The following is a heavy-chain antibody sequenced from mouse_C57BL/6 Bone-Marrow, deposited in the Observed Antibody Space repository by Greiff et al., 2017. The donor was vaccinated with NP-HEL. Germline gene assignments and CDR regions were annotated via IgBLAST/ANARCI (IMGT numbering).Heavy chain of an antibody. CDR1: GYTFNSYW. D-gene: IGHD1-1*01. CDR3: ARYYYGSRGWYFDV. V-gene: IGHV1-72*01. CDR2: IDPNSGGT. J-gene: IGHJ1*03. Sequence: VQLQQPGADLVKPGASVKLSCKASGYTFNSYWMHWVKQRPGRGLEWIGRIDPNSGGTKFNEKFKTKATLTVDKPSSTAYMQLSSLTSEDSAVYYCARYYYGSRGWYFDVWGTGTTVTVSS.